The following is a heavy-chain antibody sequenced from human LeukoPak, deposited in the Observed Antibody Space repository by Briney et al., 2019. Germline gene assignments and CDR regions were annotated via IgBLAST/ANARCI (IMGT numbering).Heavy chain of an antibody. V-gene: IGHV5-51*01. CDR3: ARRTLTAAGTDCFDH. CDR2: IFPGDSDT. CDR1: GYSFTSYW. Sequence: GESLKISCRGSGYSFTSYWIGWVRQMPGKGLEWMGIIFPGDSDTRYSPSFQGQVTISADKSISTAYLQWSSLKSSDTAMYYCARRTLTAAGTDCFDHWGQGTLVTVSS. D-gene: IGHD6-13*01. J-gene: IGHJ5*02.